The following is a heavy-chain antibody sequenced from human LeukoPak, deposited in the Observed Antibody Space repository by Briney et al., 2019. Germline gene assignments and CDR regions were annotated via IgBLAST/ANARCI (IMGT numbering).Heavy chain of an antibody. Sequence: GGSLRLSCAASGFTFSDYYTSWIRQAPGKGLEWVSYISSSGSTIYYADSVKGRFTISRDNAKNSLYLQMNSLRAEDTAVYYCARDPDAGDAFDIWGQGTMVTVSS. D-gene: IGHD3-10*01. CDR3: ARDPDAGDAFDI. CDR2: ISSSGSTI. J-gene: IGHJ3*02. V-gene: IGHV3-11*01. CDR1: GFTFSDYY.